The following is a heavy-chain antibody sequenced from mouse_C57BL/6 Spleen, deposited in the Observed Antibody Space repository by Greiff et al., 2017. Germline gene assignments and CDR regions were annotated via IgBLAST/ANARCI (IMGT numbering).Heavy chain of an antibody. CDR2: FYPGSGSI. V-gene: IGHV1-62-2*01. CDR3: ARHGAPITTGVAGGFDY. D-gene: IGHD1-1*01. J-gene: IGHJ2*01. CDR1: GYTFTEYP. Sequence: QVQLQQSGAELVKPGASVKLSCKASGYTFTEYPIHWVKQRSGQGLEWIGWFYPGSGSIKYNEKFKDKATLTAGKSSSTVYMELSRLTSEDSAVYFCARHGAPITTGVAGGFDYWGQGTTLTVSS.